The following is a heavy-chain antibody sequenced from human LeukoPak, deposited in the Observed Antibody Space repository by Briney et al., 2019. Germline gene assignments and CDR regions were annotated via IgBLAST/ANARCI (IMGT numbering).Heavy chain of an antibody. J-gene: IGHJ6*03. CDR1: GFTFSSYE. V-gene: IGHV3-48*03. Sequence: GGSLRLSCAASGFTFSSYEMNWVRQAPGKGLEWVSYISSSGSTIYYADSVKGRFTISRDNSKNTLYLQMNSLRAEDTAVYYCARGSSSWYSNYYYYMDVWGKGTTVTVSS. D-gene: IGHD6-13*01. CDR3: ARGSSSWYSNYYYYMDV. CDR2: ISSSGSTI.